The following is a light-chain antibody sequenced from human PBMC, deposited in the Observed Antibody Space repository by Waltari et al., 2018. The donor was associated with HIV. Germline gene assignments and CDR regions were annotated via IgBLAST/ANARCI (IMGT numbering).Light chain of an antibody. CDR2: KNF. Sequence: QSFLTQPPSASGTPGPTVTLSCSGSSSNIETDNVYWYQQLPGMTPKLLIYKNFLRPSGVPDRFAASKSGTSASLTISGLRSADEADYYCVGWDSSLSAYVFGAGTKVAVL. J-gene: IGLJ1*01. CDR1: SSNIETDN. V-gene: IGLV1-47*01. CDR3: VGWDSSLSAYV.